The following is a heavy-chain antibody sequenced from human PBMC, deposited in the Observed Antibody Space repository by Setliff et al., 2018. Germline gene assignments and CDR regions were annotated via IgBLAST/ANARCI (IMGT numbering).Heavy chain of an antibody. CDR3: AREVREGYYYMDV. Sequence: SETLSLTCTVSGGSISSGNYYWSWIRQYPGKDPEWIGYIYHSGSTYYNPSLKSRVIISVDTSKNQFSLKLSSVTAADTAVYFCAREVREGYYYMDVWGKGTTVTVSS. J-gene: IGHJ6*03. CDR1: GGSISSGNYY. V-gene: IGHV4-31*03. D-gene: IGHD1-26*01. CDR2: IYHSGST.